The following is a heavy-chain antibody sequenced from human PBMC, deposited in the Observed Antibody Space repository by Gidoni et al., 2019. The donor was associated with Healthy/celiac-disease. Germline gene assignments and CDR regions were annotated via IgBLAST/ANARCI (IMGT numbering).Heavy chain of an antibody. CDR2: IYYSGST. Sequence: QLQLQESGPGLVKPSETLSLTCTVSGGSISSSSYYWGWIRQPPGKGLEWIGSIYYSGSTYYNPSLKSRVTISVDTSKNQFSLKLSSVTAADTAVYYCAGTYYDFWSGSSPFDYWGQGTLVTVSS. J-gene: IGHJ4*02. CDR1: GGSISSSSYY. D-gene: IGHD3-3*01. V-gene: IGHV4-39*01. CDR3: AGTYYDFWSGSSPFDY.